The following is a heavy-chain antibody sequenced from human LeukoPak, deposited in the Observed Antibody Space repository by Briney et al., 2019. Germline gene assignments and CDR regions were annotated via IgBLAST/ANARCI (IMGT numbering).Heavy chain of an antibody. D-gene: IGHD2-15*01. Sequence: PGGSLRLSCAASGFTFSSYAMHWVRQAPGKGLEWVAVISYDGSNKYYADSVKGRFTISRDNSKNTLYLQMNSLRAEDTAVYYCAKAGYCSGGSCRDDAFDIWGQGTMVTVSS. CDR3: AKAGYCSGGSCRDDAFDI. J-gene: IGHJ3*02. CDR2: ISYDGSNK. V-gene: IGHV3-30*04. CDR1: GFTFSSYA.